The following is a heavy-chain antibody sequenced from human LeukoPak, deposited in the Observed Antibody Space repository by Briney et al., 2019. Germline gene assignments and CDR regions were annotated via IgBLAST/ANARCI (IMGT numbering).Heavy chain of an antibody. CDR3: AKDFGVATAVSGYDY. V-gene: IGHV4-4*02. Sequence: SGTLSLTCTVSGGSIISSDWWSWVRQPPGKGLEWSGEIYHSGATNYNPSLKSRVTISVDNSKNQFSLKLSSVTAADTAVYYCAKDFGVATAVSGYDYWGQGTLVTVSS. CDR1: GGSIISSDW. D-gene: IGHD2-2*01. CDR2: IYHSGAT. J-gene: IGHJ4*02.